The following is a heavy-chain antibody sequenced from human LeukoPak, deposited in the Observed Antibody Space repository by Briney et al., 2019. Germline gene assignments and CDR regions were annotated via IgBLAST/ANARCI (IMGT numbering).Heavy chain of an antibody. CDR1: GYTFTSYY. J-gene: IGHJ4*02. Sequence: ASVKVSCKASGYTFTSYYMHWVRQAPGQGLEWMGIINPSGGSTSYAQKFQGRVTMTRDMSTSTVYMELSRLRSEDTAVYYCARDPHFYSNPGYYFDYWGQGTLVTVSS. CDR3: ARDPHFYSNPGYYFDY. CDR2: INPSGGST. V-gene: IGHV1-46*01. D-gene: IGHD4-11*01.